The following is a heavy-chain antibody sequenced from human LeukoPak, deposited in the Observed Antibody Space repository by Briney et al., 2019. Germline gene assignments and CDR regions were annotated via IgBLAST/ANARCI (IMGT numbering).Heavy chain of an antibody. CDR1: GGSISSSSYY. D-gene: IGHD3-22*01. CDR2: IYYSGST. V-gene: IGHV4-39*01. Sequence: SETLSLTCTVSGGSISSSSYYWGWIRQPPGKGLEWIGSIYYSGSTYYNPSLKSRVTISVDTSKNQFSLKLSSVTAADTAVYYCARGVYYYDSSGYYLREPDFDYWGQGTLVTVSS. J-gene: IGHJ4*02. CDR3: ARGVYYYDSSGYYLREPDFDY.